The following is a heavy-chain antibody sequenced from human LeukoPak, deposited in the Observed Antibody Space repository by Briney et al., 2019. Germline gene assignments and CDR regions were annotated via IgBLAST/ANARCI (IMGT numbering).Heavy chain of an antibody. J-gene: IGHJ4*02. CDR2: IIPIFGTA. Sequence: ASVKVSCKASGGTFSSYAISWVRQAPGQGLEWMGGIIPIFGTANYAQKFQGRVTITADESTSTAYMELSSLRSEDTAVYYCVKNGVPAANDYWGQGTLVTVSS. CDR3: VKNGVPAANDY. V-gene: IGHV1-69*13. D-gene: IGHD2-2*01. CDR1: GGTFSSYA.